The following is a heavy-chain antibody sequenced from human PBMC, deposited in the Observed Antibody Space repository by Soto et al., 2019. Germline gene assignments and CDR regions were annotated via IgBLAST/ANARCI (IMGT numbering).Heavy chain of an antibody. CDR2: ISAYNGNT. J-gene: IGHJ6*02. CDR1: GYTFTSYG. CDR3: SRYCISISCYGHYYYGMDV. Sequence: QVQLVQSGAEVKKPGASVKVSCKASGYTFTSYGISWVRQAPGQGLEWMGWISAYNGNTNYAQKLQGRVTMTTDTSTSTAYMELRSLRSDDTAVYYCSRYCISISCYGHYYYGMDVWGQGTTVTVSS. D-gene: IGHD2-2*01. V-gene: IGHV1-18*01.